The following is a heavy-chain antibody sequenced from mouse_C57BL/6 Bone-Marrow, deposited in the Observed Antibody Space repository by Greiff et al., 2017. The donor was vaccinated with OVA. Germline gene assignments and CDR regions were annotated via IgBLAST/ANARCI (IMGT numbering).Heavy chain of an antibody. J-gene: IGHJ4*01. CDR3: TITGTGAMDY. Sequence: LVESGAELVRPGASVKLSCTASGFNIKDDYMHWVKQRPEQGLEWIGWIDPENGDTEYASKFQGKATITADTSSNTSYLQLSSLTSEDTAVYYCTITGTGAMDYWGQGTSVTVSS. V-gene: IGHV14-4*01. CDR2: IDPENGDT. D-gene: IGHD4-1*01. CDR1: GFNIKDDY.